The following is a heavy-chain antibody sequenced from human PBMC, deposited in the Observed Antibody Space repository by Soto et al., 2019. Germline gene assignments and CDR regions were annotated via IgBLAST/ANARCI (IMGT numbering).Heavy chain of an antibody. CDR3: ARQPVSNWYFDL. CDR2: IYYSGST. Sequence: QVQLQESGPGLVKPSETLSLTCTVSGGSISSYYWSWIRQPPGKGLEWIGYIYYSGSTNYTPSLKSRVTISVDTSKNQFSLKRCSVTAADTAVYYCARQPVSNWYFDLWGRGTLVTVSS. J-gene: IGHJ2*01. V-gene: IGHV4-59*08. CDR1: GGSISSYY.